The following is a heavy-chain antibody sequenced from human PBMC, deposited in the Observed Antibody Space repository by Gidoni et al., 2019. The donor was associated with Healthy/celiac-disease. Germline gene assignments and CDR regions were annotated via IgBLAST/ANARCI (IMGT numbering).Heavy chain of an antibody. J-gene: IGHJ6*02. CDR2: INPNSGGT. D-gene: IGHD3-3*01. CDR3: ERDSKPYYDFWSGYYGMDV. CDR1: GSTFTSYY. Sequence: QVQLVPSGAEVKQPGASVKVSCKASGSTFTSYYMHWVRQSPGQGIEWMGWINPNSGGTNYAQKFQGRVTMTRDTSISTDYMELSRLRSDDTAVYYCERDSKPYYDFWSGYYGMDVWGQGTTVTVSS. V-gene: IGHV1-2*02.